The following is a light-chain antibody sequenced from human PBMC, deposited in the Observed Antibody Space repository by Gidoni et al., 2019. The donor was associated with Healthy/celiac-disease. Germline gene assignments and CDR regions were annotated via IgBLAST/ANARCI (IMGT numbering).Light chain of an antibody. J-gene: IGKJ2*01. Sequence: DIQMTQSPSSLSASVGDRVTITCRASQSISSYLNWYQQKPGKAPKLLIYAASSLQSGVPSRFSGSGSGTDFTLTISSLQPEDFATYYCQQSYGYTFXQXTKLEIK. V-gene: IGKV1-39*01. CDR1: QSISSY. CDR2: AAS. CDR3: QQSYGYT.